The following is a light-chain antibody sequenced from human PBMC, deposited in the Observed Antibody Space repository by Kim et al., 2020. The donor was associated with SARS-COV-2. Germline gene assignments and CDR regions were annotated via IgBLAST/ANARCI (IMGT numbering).Light chain of an antibody. CDR2: DAS. J-gene: IGKJ1*01. CDR3: QQYNDDRT. CDR1: QSISSR. Sequence: SASAGDRVTITCRASQSISSRLAWYQQKPGMAPKPLVYDASSLETGVPSRFSGSGSGTEFTLTISSLQPDDLATYYCQQYNDDRTFGPGTKVDIK. V-gene: IGKV1-5*01.